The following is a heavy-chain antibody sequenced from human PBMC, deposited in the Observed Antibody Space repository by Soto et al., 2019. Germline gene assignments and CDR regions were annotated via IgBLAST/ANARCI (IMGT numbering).Heavy chain of an antibody. CDR3: ARGSAAKRYFDL. Sequence: QVQLQESGPGLVKPSQTLSLMCTVSGAPISGGDYHWSWIRQPPGKGLEWIGYIFPSGATHYNSSLGSRMTMSVETSKSHFSLKLTSVTAADTAVYFCARGSAAKRYFDLWGRGTLVTVSS. CDR2: IFPSGAT. V-gene: IGHV4-30-4*01. D-gene: IGHD5-18*01. J-gene: IGHJ2*01. CDR1: GAPISGGDYH.